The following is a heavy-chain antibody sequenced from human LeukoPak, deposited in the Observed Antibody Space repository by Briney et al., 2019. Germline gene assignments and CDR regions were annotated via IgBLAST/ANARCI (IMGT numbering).Heavy chain of an antibody. CDR2: IRNDGSDK. J-gene: IGHJ4*02. CDR3: AKDGIARSIFDY. CDR1: GFTFSTYG. V-gene: IGHV3-30*02. D-gene: IGHD1-1*01. Sequence: GGSLRLSCAASGFTFSTYGMHWVRQAPGKGLEWVAFIRNDGSDKYHADSVKGRFTISRDNSKNTLYLQMNSLRAEDTAVYYCAKDGIARSIFDYWGQGTLVTVSS.